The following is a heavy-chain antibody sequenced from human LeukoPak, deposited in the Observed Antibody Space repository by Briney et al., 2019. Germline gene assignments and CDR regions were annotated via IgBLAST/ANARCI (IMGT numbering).Heavy chain of an antibody. CDR2: IYPGDSDT. V-gene: IGHV5-51*01. J-gene: IGHJ5*02. CDR1: GYIFTSYW. Sequence: GESLKISCKGSGYIFTSYWIGWVRQMPGKGLEWMGIIYPGDSDTRYSPSFQGQVTISADKSISTAYLQWSSLKASDTAMYYCARRVDCSSTSCYGGRWSDPWGQGTLVTVSS. D-gene: IGHD2-2*01. CDR3: ARRVDCSSTSCYGGRWSDP.